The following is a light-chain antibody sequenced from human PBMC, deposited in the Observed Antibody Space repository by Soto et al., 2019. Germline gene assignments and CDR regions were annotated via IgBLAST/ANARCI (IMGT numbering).Light chain of an antibody. CDR1: SSDVGAYKY. V-gene: IGLV2-14*01. J-gene: IGLJ1*01. Sequence: QSVLTQPASVSGSPGQSIIISCTGTSSDVGAYKYVSWYQQHPGKAPKVMIYEVSNRPSGVSNRFSGSKSGNTASLTISGLQAEDEADYFCSSYSSSSTLFVFGTGTKVTVL. CDR2: EVS. CDR3: SSYSSSSTLFV.